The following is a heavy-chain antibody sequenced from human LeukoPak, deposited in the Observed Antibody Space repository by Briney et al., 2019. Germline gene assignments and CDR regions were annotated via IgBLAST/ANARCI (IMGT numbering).Heavy chain of an antibody. J-gene: IGHJ4*02. Sequence: GGSLRLSCAASGFTFSSYAMHWVRQAPGKGLEWVAVISYDGSNKYYADSVKGRFTISRDNSKNTLYLQMNSLRAEDTAVYYCARDPYWGQGTLVTVSS. CDR1: GFTFSSYA. V-gene: IGHV3-30-3*01. CDR2: ISYDGSNK. CDR3: ARDPY.